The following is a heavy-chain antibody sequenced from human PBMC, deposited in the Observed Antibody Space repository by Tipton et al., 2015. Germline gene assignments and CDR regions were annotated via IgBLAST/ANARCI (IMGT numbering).Heavy chain of an antibody. D-gene: IGHD6-6*01. CDR1: GDSISNYY. CDR3: ARDLGQQLVGPYYFHYAMDV. CDR2: IDFRGST. V-gene: IGHV4-59*01. J-gene: IGHJ6*02. Sequence: LRLSCTVSGDSISNYYWSWIRQPPGMRLEWIGYIDFRGSTEYNPSVKSRVSISVDTSKDQFSLKLSSVTAADTAVYYCARDLGQQLVGPYYFHYAMDVWGQGTSVTVSS.